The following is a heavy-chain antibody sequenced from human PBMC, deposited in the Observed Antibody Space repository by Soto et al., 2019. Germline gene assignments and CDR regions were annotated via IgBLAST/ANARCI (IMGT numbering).Heavy chain of an antibody. CDR3: TTDASDYDFWSSQELYYYYGMDV. CDR2: IKSKTDGGTT. V-gene: IGHV3-15*01. J-gene: IGHJ6*02. CDR1: GFTFSNAW. D-gene: IGHD3-3*01. Sequence: EVQLVESGGGLVKPGGSLRLSCAASGFTFSNAWMSWVRQAPGKGLEWVGRIKSKTDGGTTDYAALVKGRFNISRDDSKNTLYLQMNRVKTEDTAVYYCTTDASDYDFWSSQELYYYYGMDVWGQGTTVTVSS.